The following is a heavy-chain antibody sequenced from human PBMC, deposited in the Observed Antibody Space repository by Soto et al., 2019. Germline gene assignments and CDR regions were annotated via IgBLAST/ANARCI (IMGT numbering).Heavy chain of an antibody. Sequence: ASVLVYCKASGGTFSCCAISWVRQAPGRGLVWVGGIIPIFGTANYAQKFQGRVTVTADKSTSTAYMERSSLRSEATAVYYCARAEYFARTGAAAGTNDDCCFGLDVWGQGITVTVSS. CDR2: IIPIFGTA. CDR3: ARAEYFARTGAAAGTNDDCCFGLDV. D-gene: IGHD6-13*01. CDR1: GGTFSCCA. J-gene: IGHJ6*02. V-gene: IGHV1-69*06.